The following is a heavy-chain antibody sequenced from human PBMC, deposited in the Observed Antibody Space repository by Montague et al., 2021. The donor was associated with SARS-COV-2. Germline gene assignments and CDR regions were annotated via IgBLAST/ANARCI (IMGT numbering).Heavy chain of an antibody. CDR3: AREWGRGGDRYWYFDL. D-gene: IGHD2-21*02. CDR1: GGSITSGAYY. CDR2: IYYSGRT. J-gene: IGHJ2*01. V-gene: IGHV4-31*03. Sequence: TLSLTRNVSGGSITSGAYYWSWIRQHPGKSLEWIGYIYYSGRTFLNPSLKSRVTISVDTSNNQFSLKVTSVTAADTAVYYCAREWGRGGDRYWYFDLWGRGTLVTVSS.